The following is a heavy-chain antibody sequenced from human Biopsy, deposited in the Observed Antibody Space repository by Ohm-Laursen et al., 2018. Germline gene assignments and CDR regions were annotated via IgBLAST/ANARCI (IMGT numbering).Heavy chain of an antibody. V-gene: IGHV4-34*01. CDR2: INHSGRT. CDR3: VRGVDYYDPYHYYALDV. D-gene: IGHD3-22*01. J-gene: IGHJ6*02. Sequence: LSLTCVVYGESFNGYYWSWIRQTPGKGLEWIGEINHSGRTNYNPSHKSRVTISVDTSKNQFSLKVRSVTAADTAVYYRVRGVDYYDPYHYYALDVWGQGTTVTVSS. CDR1: GESFNGYY.